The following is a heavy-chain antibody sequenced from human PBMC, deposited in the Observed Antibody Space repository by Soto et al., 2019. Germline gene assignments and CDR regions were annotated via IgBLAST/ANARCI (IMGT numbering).Heavy chain of an antibody. V-gene: IGHV3-7*01. CDR2: IKPDGSET. D-gene: IGHD6-19*01. CDR1: GFTFNTYW. CDR3: GRFGKVAAIDY. Sequence: EVQLVESGGGLVQPGGSLRLSCAASGFTFNTYWMTWVRQAPGQGLEWVANIKPDGSETYYLDSVKGRFTISRDSARDSVQFLMNVLSAEDTALYDCGRFGKVAAIDYCGRGTLVTVSS. J-gene: IGHJ4*02.